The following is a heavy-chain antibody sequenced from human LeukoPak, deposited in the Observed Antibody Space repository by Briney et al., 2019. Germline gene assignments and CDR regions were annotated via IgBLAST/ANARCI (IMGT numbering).Heavy chain of an antibody. CDR2: ISTYNGNT. CDR3: AREGDSGYYDY. Sequence: GASVKVSCKTSGHIFNKYGISWVRQAPGQGLEWMGWISTYNGNTNYAQKYQGRVTMTTDTSTTTANMELRSLRSDDTAVYYCAREGDSGYYDYWGQGTQVTVSS. D-gene: IGHD3-22*01. J-gene: IGHJ4*02. V-gene: IGHV1-18*01. CDR1: GHIFNKYG.